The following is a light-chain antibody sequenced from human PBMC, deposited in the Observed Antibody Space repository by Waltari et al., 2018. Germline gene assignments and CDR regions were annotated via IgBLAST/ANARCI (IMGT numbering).Light chain of an antibody. CDR1: SNDVGGYNS. Sequence: QSALTQPASVSGSPGQSVTIFCAGTSNDVGGYNSVSWYQEHPGQAPRVIIYDVSDRPSGVSDRFSGYKSGNTASLTLSELQAEDEADYYCSSQSSNDVVLFGGGTKLTVL. V-gene: IGLV2-14*01. J-gene: IGLJ2*01. CDR3: SSQSSNDVVL. CDR2: DVS.